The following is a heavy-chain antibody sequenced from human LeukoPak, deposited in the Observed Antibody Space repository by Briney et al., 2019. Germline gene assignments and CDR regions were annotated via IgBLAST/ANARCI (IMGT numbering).Heavy chain of an antibody. Sequence: GGSLRLSCAASRFTFSNAWMTWVRQAPGKGLEWVGLIKSKIDGGTTDYASPVKGRFTVSRDDSNNTLYLQMNSLKTEDTAVYYCTTFSCNFDYWGQGTLVTVSS. CDR3: TTFSCNFDY. CDR1: RFTFSNAW. D-gene: IGHD6-6*01. V-gene: IGHV3-15*01. J-gene: IGHJ4*02. CDR2: IKSKIDGGTT.